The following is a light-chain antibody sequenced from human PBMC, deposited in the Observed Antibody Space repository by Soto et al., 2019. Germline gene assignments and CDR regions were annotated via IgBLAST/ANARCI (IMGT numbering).Light chain of an antibody. J-gene: IGKJ1*01. Sequence: EIVMTQSPATLSVSPGKRATLSCRASQSVSSNLAWYQQKPGQAPRLLIYGASTRATGIPARFSGSGSGTELTLTISSLQSEDFATYSCQQSYSTPPTFGQGTKVEIK. CDR3: QQSYSTPPT. CDR2: GAS. CDR1: QSVSSN. V-gene: IGKV3-15*01.